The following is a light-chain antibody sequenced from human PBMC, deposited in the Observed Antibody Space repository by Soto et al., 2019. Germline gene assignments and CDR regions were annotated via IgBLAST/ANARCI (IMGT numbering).Light chain of an antibody. CDR2: EIG. J-gene: IGLJ1*01. Sequence: QSVLTQPASVSGSPGQSITISCIGTTGDIGGYNFVSWYQQQPGKAPQLMIHEIGNRPSGVSNRFSASKSDNTASLTISGLQPEDEADYYCASYTSTSTLVFGAGTKVTV. V-gene: IGLV2-14*01. CDR3: ASYTSTSTLV. CDR1: TGDIGGYNF.